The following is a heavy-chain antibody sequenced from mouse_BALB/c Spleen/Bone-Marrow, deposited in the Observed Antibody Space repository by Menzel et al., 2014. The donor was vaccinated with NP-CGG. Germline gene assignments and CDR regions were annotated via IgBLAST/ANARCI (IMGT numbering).Heavy chain of an antibody. J-gene: IGHJ1*01. CDR2: INPYNDGS. V-gene: IGHV1-14*01. CDR3: ARTTVVDIYWYLDV. CDR1: GYTFTSYV. Sequence: EVQLQQSGPELVKPGAPVKMSCKASGYTFTSYVLHWVKQKPGQGLEWIGYINPYNDGSKYNEKFKGKSTLTSDKSSSTAYMELSSLTSEDSAVYYCARTTVVDIYWYLDVWGAGTTVTVSS. D-gene: IGHD1-1*01.